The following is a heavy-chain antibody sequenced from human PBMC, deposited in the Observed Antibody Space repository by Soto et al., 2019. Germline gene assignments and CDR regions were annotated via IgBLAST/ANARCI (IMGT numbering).Heavy chain of an antibody. V-gene: IGHV4-34*01. Sequence: SETLSLTCAVYGGSFSGYYWSWIRQPPGKGLEWIGEINHSGSTNYNPSLKSRVTISVDTSKNQFSLKLSSVTAADTAVYYCARDYGYSSGWYIGRGTENYGMDVWGQGTTVTVSS. CDR3: ARDYGYSSGWYIGRGTENYGMDV. D-gene: IGHD6-19*01. J-gene: IGHJ6*02. CDR2: INHSGST. CDR1: GGSFSGYY.